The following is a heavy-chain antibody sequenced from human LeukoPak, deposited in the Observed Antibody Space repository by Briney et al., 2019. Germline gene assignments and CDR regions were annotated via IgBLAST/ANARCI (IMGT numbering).Heavy chain of an antibody. V-gene: IGHV3-33*08. J-gene: IGHJ6*02. CDR1: GFTFSSYA. CDR3: ARGQPRGPPYYGMDV. Sequence: GGSLRLSCAASGFTFSSYAMSWVRQAPGKGLEWVAVIWYDGSNKYYADSVKGRFTISRDNSKNTLYLQMNSLRAEDTAVYYCARGQPRGPPYYGMDVWGQGTTVTVSS. CDR2: IWYDGSNK.